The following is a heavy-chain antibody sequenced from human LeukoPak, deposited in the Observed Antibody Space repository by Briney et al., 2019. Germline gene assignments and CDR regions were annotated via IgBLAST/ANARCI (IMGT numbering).Heavy chain of an antibody. CDR2: ITGSGGGT. CDR3: AKWGDYDVLTGYYVPDY. Sequence: DPGGSLSLSCAASGFTFSNYAMSWVRQAPGKGLEWVSAITGSGGGTYYADSVKGRFTISRDNSKNTLYLQMNSLRAEDTAVYYCAKWGDYDVLTGYYVPDYWGQGTLVTVSS. D-gene: IGHD3-9*01. J-gene: IGHJ4*02. CDR1: GFTFSNYA. V-gene: IGHV3-23*01.